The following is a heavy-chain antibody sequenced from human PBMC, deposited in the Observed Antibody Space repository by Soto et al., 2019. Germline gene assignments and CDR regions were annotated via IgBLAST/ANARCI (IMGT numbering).Heavy chain of an antibody. Sequence: GGSLRLSCSASGLIFSDYAMHWVRQAPGKGMEWVAVILYDGNKKYYADSVKGRFTISRDNSKNTLYLQINSLRYEDTAVYYCARGDREDIAVVIGVRPGEYGVDVWGQGTTVTVSS. D-gene: IGHD2-15*01. J-gene: IGHJ6*02. CDR1: GLIFSDYA. V-gene: IGHV3-30*03. CDR3: ARGDREDIAVVIGVRPGEYGVDV. CDR2: ILYDGNKK.